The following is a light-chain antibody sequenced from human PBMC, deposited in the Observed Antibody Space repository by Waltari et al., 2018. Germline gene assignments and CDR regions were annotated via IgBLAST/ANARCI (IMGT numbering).Light chain of an antibody. CDR1: QGISSY. V-gene: IGKV1-17*02. Sequence: DIQMTQSPSSLSASVGDTVTITCRASQGISSYLNWFQQQPGKAPKLLIYAATTLQSGVPSRFSGSGSGTEFTLTISNLQPEDFAAYSCLQDNSYPLTFGGGTKVEIK. CDR2: AAT. J-gene: IGKJ4*01. CDR3: LQDNSYPLT.